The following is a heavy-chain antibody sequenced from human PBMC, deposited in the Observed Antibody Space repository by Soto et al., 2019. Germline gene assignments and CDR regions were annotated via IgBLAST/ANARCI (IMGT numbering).Heavy chain of an antibody. Sequence: GGSLRLSCVASGFTFSSYGMHWVRQAPGKGLEWVAVISSDGSKKYYGDSVKGRFTISRDNSKNTLFLQMNSLRAEDTAVYHCAKDMHGNGEYYFDLWGQGSLVTVSS. CDR1: GFTFSSYG. V-gene: IGHV3-30*18. CDR2: ISSDGSKK. CDR3: AKDMHGNGEYYFDL. D-gene: IGHD4-17*01. J-gene: IGHJ4*02.